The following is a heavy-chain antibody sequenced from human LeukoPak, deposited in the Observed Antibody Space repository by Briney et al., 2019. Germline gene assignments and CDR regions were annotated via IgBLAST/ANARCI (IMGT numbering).Heavy chain of an antibody. V-gene: IGHV3-74*01. CDR1: GFTFSIDW. J-gene: IGHJ5*02. CDR3: ARDQATSSFSGP. D-gene: IGHD5-24*01. CDR2: ISTDGCST. Sequence: AGGSLRHSSAASGFTFSIDWMHGGCQALGEGLVWNTGISTDGCSTKYADSVKRGFTISRDYAKRTLYLQMSRLLAEDMGVYYCARDQATSSFSGPWSQGSLPSVSA.